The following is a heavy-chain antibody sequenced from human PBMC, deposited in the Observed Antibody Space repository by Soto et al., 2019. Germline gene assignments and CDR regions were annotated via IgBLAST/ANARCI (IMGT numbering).Heavy chain of an antibody. V-gene: IGHV3-30*02. Sequence: GGSLRLSCAASGFTFSRYGMHWVHQAPGKGLEWVALIWNDGIRKVYVDSVKGRFTISRDNSKNTLDLQMNSLRAEDTAVYYCARDDDYEANSFDYWGPGTLVTVSS. CDR2: IWNDGIRK. J-gene: IGHJ4*02. CDR3: ARDDDYEANSFDY. CDR1: GFTFSRYG. D-gene: IGHD3-22*01.